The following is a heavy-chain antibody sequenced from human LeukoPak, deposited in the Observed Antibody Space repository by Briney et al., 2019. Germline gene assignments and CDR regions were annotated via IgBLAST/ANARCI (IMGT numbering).Heavy chain of an antibody. CDR2: INPNSGGT. J-gene: IGHJ6*03. V-gene: IGHV1-2*02. Sequence: ASVKVSCKASGYTFTGYYMHWVRQAPGQGLEWMGWINPNSGGTNYAQKFQGRVTMTRDTSISTAYMELSRLRSDDTAVYYCARVQYSSSWYGDYYYYYMDVWGKGTTVTVSS. D-gene: IGHD6-13*01. CDR1: GYTFTGYY. CDR3: ARVQYSSSWYGDYYYYYMDV.